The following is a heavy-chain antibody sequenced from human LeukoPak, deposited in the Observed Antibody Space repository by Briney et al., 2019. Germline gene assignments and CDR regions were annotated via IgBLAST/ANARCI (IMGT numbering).Heavy chain of an antibody. V-gene: IGHV3-23*01. J-gene: IGHJ4*02. CDR3: AKPRTTGLGWAQFDY. CDR1: GFTFSSFA. D-gene: IGHD2-8*02. Sequence: GGSLRLSCAASGFTFSSFAMTWVRQAPGKGLEWVSGFDGNGPNTYYADSVKGRWTISRDNSRNTLYLEMNSLRPEDTAIYYCAKPRTTGLGWAQFDYWGQGPLVTVSS. CDR2: FDGNGPNT.